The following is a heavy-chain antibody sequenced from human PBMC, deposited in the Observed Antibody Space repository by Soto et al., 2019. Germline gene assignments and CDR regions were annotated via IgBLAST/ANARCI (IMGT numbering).Heavy chain of an antibody. V-gene: IGHV1-18*01. Sequence: QVQLVQSGAEVKKPGASVKVSCKASGYTFTSYGISWVRQAPGQGLEWMGGISAYNGNTNYAQKLHGRVTMTTDTPTRTAYMELRCMRSDDTAVYYCARVRGSYSSSWYWFDPWGQGTLVTVSS. D-gene: IGHD6-13*01. J-gene: IGHJ5*02. CDR1: GYTFTSYG. CDR2: ISAYNGNT. CDR3: ARVRGSYSSSWYWFDP.